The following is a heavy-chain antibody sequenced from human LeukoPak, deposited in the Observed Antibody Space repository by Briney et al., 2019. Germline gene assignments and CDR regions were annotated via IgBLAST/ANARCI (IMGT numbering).Heavy chain of an antibody. Sequence: GSLRLSCAASGFTFSSYSIHWVRQAPGKGLEWVANIKQDGSEKYYVDSVKGRFTISRDNAKNSLYLQMNSLRAEDTAVYYCARDRSEKGNWNYYFDYWGQGTLVTVSS. V-gene: IGHV3-7*01. D-gene: IGHD1-7*01. CDR3: ARDRSEKGNWNYYFDY. J-gene: IGHJ4*02. CDR1: GFTFSSYS. CDR2: IKQDGSEK.